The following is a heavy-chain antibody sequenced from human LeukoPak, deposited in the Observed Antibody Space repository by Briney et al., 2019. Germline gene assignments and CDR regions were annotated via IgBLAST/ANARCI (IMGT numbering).Heavy chain of an antibody. V-gene: IGHV3-30*12. CDR1: GFTFSSYG. CDR3: ARDPRIPDAFDI. Sequence: GGSLRLSCAASGFTFSSYGIHWVRQAPGKGLEWVTFISYDGSNKYHADSVKGRFTISRDNAKNTLYLQMNSLRAEDTAVYYCARDPRIPDAFDIWGQGTMVTVSS. J-gene: IGHJ3*02. D-gene: IGHD6-6*01. CDR2: ISYDGSNK.